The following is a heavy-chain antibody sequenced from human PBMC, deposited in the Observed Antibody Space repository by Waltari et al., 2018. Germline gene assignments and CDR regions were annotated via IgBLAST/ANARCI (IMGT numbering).Heavy chain of an antibody. CDR3: ARWTYYYDSSNDAWLWNY. D-gene: IGHD3-22*01. CDR2: IIPIFGTA. J-gene: IGHJ4*02. CDR1: GGTFSSYA. V-gene: IGHV1-69*01. Sequence: QVQLVQSGAEVKKPGSSVKVSCKASGGTFSSYAISWVRQAPGQGLEWMGGIIPIFGTANYAQKFQGRVTITADESTSTADRELSSLRSEDTAVYYCARWTYYYDSSNDAWLWNYCGQGTLVTVSS.